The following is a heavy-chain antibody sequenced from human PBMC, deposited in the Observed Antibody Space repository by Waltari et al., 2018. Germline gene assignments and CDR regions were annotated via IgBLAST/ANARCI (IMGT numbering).Heavy chain of an antibody. J-gene: IGHJ4*02. CDR1: GFTFSPNA. Sequence: EVQVLESGGGLVQPGGSLRLSCAASGFTFSPNAMTWVRQAPGKGVEWVSTINGIGGKTDHADSVKGRFTISRDNSKNTLYLQMNSLRAEDTAIYYCAKDSSTLHYFDYWGQGTLVTVSS. CDR3: AKDSSTLHYFDY. D-gene: IGHD3-16*01. CDR2: INGIGGKT. V-gene: IGHV3-23*01.